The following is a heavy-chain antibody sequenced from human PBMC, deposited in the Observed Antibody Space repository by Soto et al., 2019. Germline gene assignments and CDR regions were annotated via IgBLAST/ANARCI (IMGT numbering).Heavy chain of an antibody. CDR2: VENSGST. V-gene: IGHV4-61*01. CDR1: GGSVSSESYY. Sequence: SETLSLTCSVSGGSVSSESYYWSWIRQTPGKGLEWNGNVENSGSTKYNPSLKSRVTISVDTSKNQFSLKLTSVTAADAAVYFCARSAASFGGASYLGAWGQGTLVTVSS. CDR3: ARSAASFGGASYLGA. D-gene: IGHD1-26*01. J-gene: IGHJ5*02.